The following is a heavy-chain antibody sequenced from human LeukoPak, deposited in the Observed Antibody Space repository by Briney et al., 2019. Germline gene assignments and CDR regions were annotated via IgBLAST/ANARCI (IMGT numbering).Heavy chain of an antibody. CDR2: IYHSGST. J-gene: IGHJ6*03. CDR1: GYSISSGYY. V-gene: IGHV4-38-2*02. CDR3: ARVSGSYFYYYMDV. Sequence: SETLSLTCTVSGYSISSGYYWGWIRQPPGKGLERIGSIYHSGSTYYNPSLKSRVTISVDTSKNQFSLKLSSVTAADTAVYYCARVSGSYFYYYMDVWGKGTTVTVSS. D-gene: IGHD1-26*01.